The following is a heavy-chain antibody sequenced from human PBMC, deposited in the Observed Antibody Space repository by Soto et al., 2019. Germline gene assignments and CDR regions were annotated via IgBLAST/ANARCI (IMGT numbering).Heavy chain of an antibody. CDR3: ARGNRPLIRDAFDV. Sequence: GESLKISCEASGYSFTSYGILGGGRMPGKGLEWMGVISPGDSDTRYSPSFQGQVTISADKSLGTAYLQWGSLKASDTAIYYCARGNRPLIRDAFDVWGQGTMVTVSS. CDR1: GYSFTSYG. J-gene: IGHJ3*01. CDR2: ISPGDSDT. V-gene: IGHV5-51*01.